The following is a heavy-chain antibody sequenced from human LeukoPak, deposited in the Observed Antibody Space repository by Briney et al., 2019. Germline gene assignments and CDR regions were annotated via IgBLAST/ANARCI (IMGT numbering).Heavy chain of an antibody. CDR1: NYPFTTYA. CDR2: ISGYNGDT. Sequence: ASVKVSCQASNYPFTTYAITWVRQTPGQGLEWLGWISGYNGDTNYAQEFQDRVTLTTDTSTSTAYMELRSLRSDDTAVYFCAREARGSGRDFDYWGQGILVTVSS. CDR3: AREARGSGRDFDY. D-gene: IGHD1-26*01. J-gene: IGHJ4*02. V-gene: IGHV1-18*01.